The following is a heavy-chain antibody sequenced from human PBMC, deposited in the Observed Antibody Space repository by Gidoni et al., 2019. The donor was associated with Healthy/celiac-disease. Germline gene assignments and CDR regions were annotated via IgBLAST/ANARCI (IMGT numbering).Heavy chain of an antibody. CDR1: GGPVSSGSYY. Sequence: QVQLQESGPGLVKPSETLSLTCTVSGGPVSSGSYYWSWIRQPPGKGLEWIGYIYYSGSTNYNPSLKSRVTISVDTSKNQFSLKLSSVTAADTAVYYCARTTIFGVVDYWGQGTLVTVSS. CDR3: ARTTIFGVVDY. J-gene: IGHJ4*02. D-gene: IGHD3-3*01. V-gene: IGHV4-61*01. CDR2: IYYSGST.